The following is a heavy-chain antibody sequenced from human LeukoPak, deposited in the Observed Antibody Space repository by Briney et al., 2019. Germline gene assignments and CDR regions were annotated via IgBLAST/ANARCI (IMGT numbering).Heavy chain of an antibody. CDR1: GFTFSSYA. V-gene: IGHV3-7*03. J-gene: IGHJ4*02. CDR2: IKKDGSET. Sequence: GGSLRLSCAASGFTFSSYAMSWVRQAPGKGLEWVANIKKDGSETYYVDSVKGRFTISRDNAKNSLYLQMNSLRAEDTAMYYCARGRYSGTTYYFDYWGQGTLVTVSS. D-gene: IGHD5-12*01. CDR3: ARGRYSGTTYYFDY.